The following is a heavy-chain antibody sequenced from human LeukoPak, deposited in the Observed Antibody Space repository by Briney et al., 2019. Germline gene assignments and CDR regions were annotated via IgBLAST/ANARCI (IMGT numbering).Heavy chain of an antibody. V-gene: IGHV3-69-1*01. Sequence: GGSLRLSCAASGFTFSAYNMNWVRQAPGKGLEWVSSISSSISIYYADSVKGRFTISRDNSKNSLYLQMNSLRAEDTAMYYCARDQKHVGATGNKALDYWGQGTLVTVST. CDR3: ARDQKHVGATGNKALDY. CDR2: ISSSISI. CDR1: GFTFSAYN. D-gene: IGHD1-26*01. J-gene: IGHJ4*02.